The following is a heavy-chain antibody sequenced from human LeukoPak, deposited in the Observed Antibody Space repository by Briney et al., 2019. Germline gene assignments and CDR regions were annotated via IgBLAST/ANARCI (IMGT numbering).Heavy chain of an antibody. Sequence: GRSLSLSCAASGFTFTTAWISWVRKAQAPGQDLVGHIKAKTAGGTTDYAATVKGRFTISRDDSQNTLFVQMNTLRTEDTGVYYCAHLGSGWYVRDWGRGTLVTVSS. D-gene: IGHD6-19*01. J-gene: IGHJ4*02. CDR3: AHLGSGWYVRD. CDR1: GFTFTTAW. V-gene: IGHV3-15*01. CDR2: IKAKTAGGTT.